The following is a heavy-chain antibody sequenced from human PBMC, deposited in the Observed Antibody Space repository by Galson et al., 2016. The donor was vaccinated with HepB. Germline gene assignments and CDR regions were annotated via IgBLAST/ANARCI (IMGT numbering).Heavy chain of an antibody. CDR3: ARDRREHSRGRDGSEYAYYYAMDV. Sequence: SETLSLTCTVSSDSINSSAYYWGWIRQSPDMGLEWIGNFYYSGITFYTFYNPSLKSRLTISVDTSKNQFSLNLRSVTAADTAVYFCARDRREHSRGRDGSEYAYYYAMDVWGQGTTVTVSS. D-gene: IGHD3-22*01. CDR1: SDSINSSAYY. V-gene: IGHV4-39*07. J-gene: IGHJ6*02. CDR2: FYYSGITFY.